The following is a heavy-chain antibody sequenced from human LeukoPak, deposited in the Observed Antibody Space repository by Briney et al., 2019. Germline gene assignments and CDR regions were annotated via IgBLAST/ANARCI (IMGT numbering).Heavy chain of an antibody. CDR2: ISSAGSIV. V-gene: IGHV3-48*03. CDR1: GFTFSSYE. J-gene: IGHJ4*02. CDR3: ASFDASSGYFEARDFDY. Sequence: GGSLRLSCAASGFTFSSYEMNWVRQAPGKGLEWVSYISSAGSIVYYADSVKGRFTISRDNAKNSLHLQMNSLRAEDTAVYYCASFDASSGYFEARDFDYWGQGTLVAVSS. D-gene: IGHD3-22*01.